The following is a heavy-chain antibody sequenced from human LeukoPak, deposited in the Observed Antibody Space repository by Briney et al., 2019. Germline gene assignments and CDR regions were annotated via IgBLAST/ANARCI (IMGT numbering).Heavy chain of an antibody. V-gene: IGHV3-7*03. CDR1: GFSFSSYW. CDR3: ARVEGNYYFDY. J-gene: IGHJ4*02. CDR2: IKQGGSET. Sequence: GGSLRLSCAASGFSFSSYWMTWVRQAPGKGLEWVANIKQGGSETYYVDSVKGRFTISRDNAKNSLCLQMNTLGAEDTAVYYCARVEGNYYFDYWGQGILVTVSS.